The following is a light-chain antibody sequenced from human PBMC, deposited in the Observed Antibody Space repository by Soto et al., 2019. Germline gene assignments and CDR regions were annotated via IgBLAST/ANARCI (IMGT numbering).Light chain of an antibody. CDR2: DAS. J-gene: IGKJ2*01. CDR3: QQYGSLPYT. Sequence: EIVLTQSPATLSLSPGERATLSCRASQSVSSYLAWYQQKPGQAPRLLIYDASNRATGIPARFSGSGSGTDFTLTISSLEPEDFAVYYCQQYGSLPYTFGQGTKLEMK. V-gene: IGKV3-11*01. CDR1: QSVSSY.